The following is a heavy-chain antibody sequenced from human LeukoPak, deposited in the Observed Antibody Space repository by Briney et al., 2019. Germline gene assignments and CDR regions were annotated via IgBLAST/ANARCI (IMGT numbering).Heavy chain of an antibody. CDR1: GFTVSSNY. D-gene: IGHD3-22*01. Sequence: GGSLRLSYAASGFTVSSNYMSWVRQAPGKGLEWVSVIYSGGSTYYADSVKGRFTISRDNSKNTLYLQMNSLRAEDTAVYYCARPRGGYYDSSGLDAFDIWGQGTMVTVSS. CDR2: IYSGGST. V-gene: IGHV3-66*02. CDR3: ARPRGGYYDSSGLDAFDI. J-gene: IGHJ3*02.